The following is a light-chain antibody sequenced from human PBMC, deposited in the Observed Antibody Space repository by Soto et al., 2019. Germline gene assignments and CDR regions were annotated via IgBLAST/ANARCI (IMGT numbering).Light chain of an antibody. V-gene: IGKV1-39*01. Sequence: DIQMTQSQSSLSASVGDGVTITCRASQSISSYLNWYQQKPGKAPKLLIYAASSLQSGVPSRFSGSGSGTDFTLTISSLQPEDFATYYCQQSYSTPPTFGQGTKVDIK. CDR1: QSISSY. J-gene: IGKJ1*01. CDR3: QQSYSTPPT. CDR2: AAS.